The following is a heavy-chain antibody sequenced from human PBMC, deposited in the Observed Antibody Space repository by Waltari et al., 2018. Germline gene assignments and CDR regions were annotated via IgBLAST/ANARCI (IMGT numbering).Heavy chain of an antibody. CDR2: IIPILGIA. CDR1: GGTFSSYT. V-gene: IGHV1-69*02. CDR3: ARVPVDRYLAGSFDY. D-gene: IGHD6-19*01. J-gene: IGHJ4*02. Sequence: QVKLVQSGAEVKKPGSSVKVSCKASGGTFSSYTISWVRQAPGQGLEWMGRIIPILGIANYAQKFQGRVTITADKSTSTAYMELSSLRSEDTAVYYCARVPVDRYLAGSFDYWGQGTLVTVSS.